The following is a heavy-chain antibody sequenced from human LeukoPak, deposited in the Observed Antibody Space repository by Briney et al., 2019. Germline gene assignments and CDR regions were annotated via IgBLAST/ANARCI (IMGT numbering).Heavy chain of an antibody. Sequence: PSETLSLTCTVSGGSISSYYWSWIRQPPGKGLEWIGYIYTSGSTNYNPSLKSRVTISVDTSKNQFSLKLSPVTAADTAVYYCARHAGGLSIDYWGQGTLVTVSS. CDR3: ARHAGGLSIDY. J-gene: IGHJ4*02. V-gene: IGHV4-4*09. D-gene: IGHD2-2*01. CDR1: GGSISSYY. CDR2: IYTSGST.